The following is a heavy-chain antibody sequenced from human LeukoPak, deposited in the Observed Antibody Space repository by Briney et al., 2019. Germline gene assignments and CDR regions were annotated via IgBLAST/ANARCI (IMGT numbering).Heavy chain of an antibody. J-gene: IGHJ3*02. CDR3: ASSKLGTAPGNAFDI. CDR2: IYHSGST. V-gene: IGHV4-30-2*01. D-gene: IGHD7-27*01. Sequence: PSETLSLTCAVSGGSISSGGYSWSWIRQPPGKGLEWIGYIYHSGSTNYNPSLKSRVTISVDKSKNQFSLKLSSVTAADTAVYYCASSKLGTAPGNAFDIWGQGTMVTVSS. CDR1: GGSISSGGYS.